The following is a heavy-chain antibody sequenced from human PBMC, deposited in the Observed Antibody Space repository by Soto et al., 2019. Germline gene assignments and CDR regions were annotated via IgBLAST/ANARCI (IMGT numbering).Heavy chain of an antibody. J-gene: IGHJ6*02. CDR2: IKQGGNEK. Sequence: PLGSLRLSCEASGFMFSTYLMSWVRQAPGKGLEWVANIKQGGNEKFYVDSVKGRFTISRDNAKKSLFLQMNSLRPEDTAVYYCVGALTYEVPYYYYGMDVWGQGTTVTVSS. D-gene: IGHD3-16*01. V-gene: IGHV3-7*01. CDR1: GFMFSTYL. CDR3: VGALTYEVPYYYYGMDV.